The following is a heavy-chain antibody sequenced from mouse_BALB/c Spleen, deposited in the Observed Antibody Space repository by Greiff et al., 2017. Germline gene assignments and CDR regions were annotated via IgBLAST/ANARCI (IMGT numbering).Heavy chain of an antibody. CDR1: GYTFTDYE. CDR3: TRLEGGFDY. V-gene: IGHV1-15*01. CDR2: IDPETGGT. Sequence: VQLQESGAELVRPGASVTLSCKASGYTFTDYEMHWVKQTPVHGLEWIGAIDPETGGTAYNQKFKGKATLTADKSSSTAYMELRSLTSEDSAVYYCTRLEGGFDYWGQGTTLTVSS. J-gene: IGHJ2*01.